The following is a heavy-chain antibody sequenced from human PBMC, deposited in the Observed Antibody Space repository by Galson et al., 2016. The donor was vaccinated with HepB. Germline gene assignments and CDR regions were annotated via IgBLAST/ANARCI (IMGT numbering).Heavy chain of an antibody. D-gene: IGHD3-16*02. CDR3: ATTSLYHWNEYGVDF. J-gene: IGHJ4*02. V-gene: IGHV4-34*01. CDR1: GGSFSGYY. Sequence: SETLSLTCAVYGGSFSGYYWSWIRQPPGKGLEWVGEINHSGATNYNPSLKSRVTISVDTSKNHFSLKLSSVTAADTAVYYCATTSLYHWNEYGVDFWGKGTLRTFSS. CDR2: INHSGAT.